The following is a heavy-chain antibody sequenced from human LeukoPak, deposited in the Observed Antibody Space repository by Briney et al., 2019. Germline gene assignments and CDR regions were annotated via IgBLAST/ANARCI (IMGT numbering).Heavy chain of an antibody. CDR1: GGTFSSYA. V-gene: IGHV1-69*05. CDR3: ARRRESSGLIFDY. Sequence: SVKVSCKASGGTFSSYAISWLRQAPGQGLEWMGRIIPIFGTANYAQKFQGRVTITTDESTSTAYMELSSLRSEDTAVYYCARRRESSGLIFDYWGQGTLVTVSS. CDR2: IIPIFGTA. J-gene: IGHJ4*02. D-gene: IGHD6-19*01.